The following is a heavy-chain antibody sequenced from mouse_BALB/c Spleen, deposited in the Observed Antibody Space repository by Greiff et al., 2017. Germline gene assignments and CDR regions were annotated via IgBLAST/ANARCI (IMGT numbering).Heavy chain of an antibody. J-gene: IGHJ2*01. CDR2: IYPGDGST. CDR1: GYTFTSYY. Sequence: QVQLQQSGPELVKPGASVKMSCKASGYTFTSYYIHWVKQRPGQGLEWIGWIYPGDGSTKYNEKFKGKTTLTADKSSSTAYMLLSSLTSEDSAIYFCARPSGDYFDYWGQGTTLTVSS. V-gene: IGHV1S56*01. CDR3: ARPSGDYFDY.